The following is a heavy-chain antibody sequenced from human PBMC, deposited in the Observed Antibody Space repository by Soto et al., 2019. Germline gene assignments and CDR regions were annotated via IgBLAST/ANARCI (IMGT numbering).Heavy chain of an antibody. CDR1: GFTFSGSH. CDR3: SRQTVSCDDY. Sequence: EVQLVESGGGLVQPGGSLKLSCAASGFTFSGSHMHWVRQASGKGLEWVGHIRSKADNYAAAYAASVKGRFLISRDDSKNTAYLQMNSLNTEDTAVYYCSRQTVSCDDYLGQGNLVTVSS. D-gene: IGHD2-2*01. CDR2: IRSKADNYAA. J-gene: IGHJ4*02. V-gene: IGHV3-73*01.